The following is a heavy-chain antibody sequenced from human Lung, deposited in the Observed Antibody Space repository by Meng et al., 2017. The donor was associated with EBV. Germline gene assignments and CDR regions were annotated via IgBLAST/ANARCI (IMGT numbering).Heavy chain of an antibody. CDR3: ANAGRFGESLGDY. D-gene: IGHD3-10*01. CDR1: GGSVISGGYY. V-gene: IGHV4-31*03. Sequence: QVQPPESGPGLVKPSQTLSLTCTVSGGSVISGGYYWSWIRQQPGKGPEWIGYIYYTGSSFYNPSLKRRVTISVDTSKNQFSLNLSSVTAADTAVYYCANAGRFGESLGDYWGQGILVTVSS. CDR2: IYYTGSS. J-gene: IGHJ4*02.